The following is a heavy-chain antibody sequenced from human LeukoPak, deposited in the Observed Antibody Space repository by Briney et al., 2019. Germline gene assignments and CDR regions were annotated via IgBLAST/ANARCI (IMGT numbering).Heavy chain of an antibody. CDR2: LWDDASNK. D-gene: IGHD5-24*01. J-gene: IGHJ4*02. Sequence: QPGRSLRLSCAASGFSVTSYVMHWVRQAPGKGLEWVAVLWDDASNKNYTDSVKGRFIISRDNSKNTLHLQMNSLRAEDTGVYYCARLHRDAYNFLWGQGTLVTVSS. CDR3: ARLHRDAYNFL. V-gene: IGHV3-33*01. CDR1: GFSVTSYV.